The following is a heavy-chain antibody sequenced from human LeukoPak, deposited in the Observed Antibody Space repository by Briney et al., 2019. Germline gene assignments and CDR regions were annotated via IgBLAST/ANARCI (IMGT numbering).Heavy chain of an antibody. CDR2: IRGGGGST. CDR3: AKERYGGAPPYYYGMDV. J-gene: IGHJ6*02. D-gene: IGHD5-12*01. CDR1: GFTVSSYA. Sequence: GGSLRLSCAASGFTVSSYAMRWARQAPGEWREWVSAIRGGGGSTYYAASVKGRFTISTDNSKNTLYLQMNSLRAEDTAVYYCAKERYGGAPPYYYGMDVWGQGTTVTVSS. V-gene: IGHV3-23*01.